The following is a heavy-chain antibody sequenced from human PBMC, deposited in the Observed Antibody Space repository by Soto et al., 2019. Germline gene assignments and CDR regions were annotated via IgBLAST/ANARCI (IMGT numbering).Heavy chain of an antibody. D-gene: IGHD2-2*01. CDR2: IYYSGRT. J-gene: IGHJ4*02. CDR1: GGSISSSSYY. CDR3: ARLFPRVVPAAIYFDY. Sequence: SETLSLTCPVSGGSISSSSYYWGWIRQPPGKGLEWIGSIYYSGRTYYNPSLKSRVTISVDTSKNQFSLKLSSVTAADTAVYYCARLFPRVVPAAIYFDYWGQGILVTVSS. V-gene: IGHV4-39*01.